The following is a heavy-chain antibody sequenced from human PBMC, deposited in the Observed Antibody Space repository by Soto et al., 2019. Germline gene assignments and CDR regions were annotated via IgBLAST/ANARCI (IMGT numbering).Heavy chain of an antibody. V-gene: IGHV1-69*02. D-gene: IGHD6-19*01. J-gene: IGHJ6*02. Sequence: SVKVSCKASGGTFSSYTISWVRQAPGQGLEWMGRIIPILGIANYAQKFQGWVTVTGDKSTSTAYMELTSLTSDDTAVYYCARSLSVAVPDTRNMDVWGQGTTVTVSS. CDR2: IIPILGIA. CDR3: ARSLSVAVPDTRNMDV. CDR1: GGTFSSYT.